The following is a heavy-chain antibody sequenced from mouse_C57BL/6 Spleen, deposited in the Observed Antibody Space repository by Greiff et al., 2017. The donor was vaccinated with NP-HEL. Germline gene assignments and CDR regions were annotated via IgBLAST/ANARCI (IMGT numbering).Heavy chain of an antibody. Sequence: EVQLVESGGGLVKPGGSLKLSCAASGFTFSDYGMHWVRQAPEKGLEWVAYISSGSSTIYYADTVKGRFTISRDNAKNTLFLQMTSLRSEDTAMYYCARGGGLLRFYAMDYWGQGTSVTVSS. D-gene: IGHD2-3*01. V-gene: IGHV5-17*01. CDR3: ARGGGLLRFYAMDY. CDR2: ISSGSSTI. J-gene: IGHJ4*01. CDR1: GFTFSDYG.